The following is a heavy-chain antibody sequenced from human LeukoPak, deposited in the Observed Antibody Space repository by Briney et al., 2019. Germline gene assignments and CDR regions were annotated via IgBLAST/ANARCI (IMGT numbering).Heavy chain of an antibody. CDR2: IYYSGST. CDR1: GGSISSYY. J-gene: IGHJ3*02. CDR3: ARNGAYSRSFDI. D-gene: IGHD6-13*01. Sequence: TSETLSLTCTVSGGSISSYYWSWIRQPPGKGLEWIGYIYYSGSTNYNPSLKSRVTISVDTSKNQFSLKLSSVTAADTAVYYCARNGAYSRSFDIWGQGTMVTVSS. V-gene: IGHV4-59*01.